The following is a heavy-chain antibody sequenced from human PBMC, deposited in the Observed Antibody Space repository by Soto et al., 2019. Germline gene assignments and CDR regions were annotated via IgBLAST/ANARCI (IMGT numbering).Heavy chain of an antibody. D-gene: IGHD6-6*01. V-gene: IGHV3-30-3*01. J-gene: IGHJ4*02. Sequence: GGSLRLSCAASGFTFSSYAMHWVRQAPGKGLEWVAVISYDGSNKYYADSVKGRFTISRDNSKNTLYLQMNSLRAEDTAVYYCAREGIGSSSPYAAGDYWGQGTLVTVSS. CDR3: AREGIGSSSPYAAGDY. CDR2: ISYDGSNK. CDR1: GFTFSSYA.